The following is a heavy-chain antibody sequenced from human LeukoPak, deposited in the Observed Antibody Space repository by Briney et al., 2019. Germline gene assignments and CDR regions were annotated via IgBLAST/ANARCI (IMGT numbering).Heavy chain of an antibody. CDR3: ARSSPLYYDFWSGYYTSYYGMDV. V-gene: IGHV4-34*01. Sequence: SETLSLTCAVYGGSFSGYYWSWIRQPPGKGLEWIGEINHSGSTNYNPSLKSRVTISVDTSKNQFSLKLSSVTAADTAVYCCARSSPLYYDFWSGYYTSYYGMDVWGQGTTVTVSS. D-gene: IGHD3-3*01. CDR2: INHSGST. CDR1: GGSFSGYY. J-gene: IGHJ6*02.